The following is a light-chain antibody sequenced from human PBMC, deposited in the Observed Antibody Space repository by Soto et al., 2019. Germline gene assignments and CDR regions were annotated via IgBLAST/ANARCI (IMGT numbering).Light chain of an antibody. V-gene: IGKV4-1*01. CDR2: WAS. CDR1: QSVLYSSNNKNY. CDR3: QQYGGSPRT. J-gene: IGKJ1*01. Sequence: DIVMTQSPDSLAVSLGERATINCKSSQSVLYSSNNKNYLAWYQQKPGQPPKLLIYWASTRESGVPDRFSGSGSGTDFTLTISSLQPDDFAVYYCQQYGGSPRTFGQGTKVDIK.